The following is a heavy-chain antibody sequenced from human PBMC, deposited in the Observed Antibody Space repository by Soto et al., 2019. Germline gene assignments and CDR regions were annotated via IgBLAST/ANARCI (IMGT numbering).Heavy chain of an antibody. V-gene: IGHV3-33*01. CDR3: ARDTQGDSSGCFDY. CDR2: IWYDGSNK. D-gene: IGHD6-19*01. CDR1: GFTFSSYG. Sequence: PGGSLRLSCAASGFTFSSYGMHWVRQAPGKGLEWVAVIWYDGSNKYYADSVKGRFTISRDNSKNTLYLQMNSLRAEDTAVYYCARDTQGDSSGCFDYWGQGTLVTVSS. J-gene: IGHJ4*02.